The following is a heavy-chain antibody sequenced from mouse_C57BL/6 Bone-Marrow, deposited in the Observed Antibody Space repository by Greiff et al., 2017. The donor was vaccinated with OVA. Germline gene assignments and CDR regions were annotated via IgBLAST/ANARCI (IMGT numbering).Heavy chain of an antibody. CDR3: RRDNDYYGSMAY. J-gene: IGHJ3*01. D-gene: IGHD1-1*01. CDR2: ISSGGDYI. V-gene: IGHV5-9-1*02. Sequence: EVKLVESGAGLVKPGGSLKLSCAASGFTFSSYAMSWVRQTPEKRLEWVAYISSGGDYIYYADTVKGRFTISRDNARNTLYLQMISLKSEDTAMYYCRRDNDYYGSMAYWGQGTLVTVSA. CDR1: GFTFSSYA.